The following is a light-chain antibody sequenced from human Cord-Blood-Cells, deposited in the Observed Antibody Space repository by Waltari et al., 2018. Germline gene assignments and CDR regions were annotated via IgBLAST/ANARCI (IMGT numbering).Light chain of an antibody. CDR3: CSYAGSYTFV. CDR2: DVS. V-gene: IGLV2-11*01. CDR1: SSDVGGYNY. J-gene: IGLJ2*01. Sequence: QSALTQPRSVSGSPGQSVTISCTGTSSDVGGYNYVSWYQQHPGKAPKRMIYDVSKRPSGVRDRFSGSKSGNTASLTISGLQAEDEADYYCCSYAGSYTFVFGGGTKLTVL.